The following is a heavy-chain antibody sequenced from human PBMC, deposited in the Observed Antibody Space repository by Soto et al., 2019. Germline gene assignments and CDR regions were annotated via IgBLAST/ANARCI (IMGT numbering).Heavy chain of an antibody. J-gene: IGHJ4*02. D-gene: IGHD3-22*01. CDR3: ARDKRDDDRSGHHLDY. CDR2: IWYDGSSE. V-gene: IGHV3-33*01. Sequence: QVQLVESGGGVVQPGRSLRLSCAVSGFTFSSYGMHWVRQAPGKGLEWVAVIWYDGSSEYYADSVKGRFTISRDNSKNTLYLQMNSLRAEDTAVYYCARDKRDDDRSGHHLDYWGQGTLVTVSS. CDR1: GFTFSSYG.